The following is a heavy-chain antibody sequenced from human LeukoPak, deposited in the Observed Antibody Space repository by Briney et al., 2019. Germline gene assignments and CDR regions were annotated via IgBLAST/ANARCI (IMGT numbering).Heavy chain of an antibody. V-gene: IGHV1-2*02. CDR1: GYTFTGYY. Sequence: ASVKVSCKASGYTFTGYYIHWVRQAPGQGLEWMGWINPNSGGTNYAQKFQGRVTMTRDTSISTAYMELSSLISDGTAVYYCARDPRSNWFDPWGQGTLVTVSS. J-gene: IGHJ5*02. CDR3: ARDPRSNWFDP. CDR2: INPNSGGT.